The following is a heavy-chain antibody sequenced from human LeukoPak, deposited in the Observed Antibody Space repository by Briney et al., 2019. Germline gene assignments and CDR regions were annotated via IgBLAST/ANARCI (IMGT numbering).Heavy chain of an antibody. V-gene: IGHV4-59*01. CDR1: GGSISSYY. D-gene: IGHD3-10*01. Sequence: SETLSLTCTVSGGSISSYYWSWIRQPPGKGLEWIGYIYYSGSTNYNPSLQNRVTISVDTSKNQFSLKLSSVTAADTAVYYCAREGGNFGELDHWGQGTLVIVSS. CDR2: IYYSGST. CDR3: AREGGNFGELDH. J-gene: IGHJ4*02.